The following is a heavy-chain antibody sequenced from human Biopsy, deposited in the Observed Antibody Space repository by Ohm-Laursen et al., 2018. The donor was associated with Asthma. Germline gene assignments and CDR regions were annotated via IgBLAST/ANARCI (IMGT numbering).Heavy chain of an antibody. CDR1: GFTFSSYA. V-gene: IGHV3-23*01. CDR3: ARKARHGDYDFDY. J-gene: IGHJ4*02. D-gene: IGHD4-17*01. CDR2: ISGSGGST. Sequence: SLRLSCAAFGFTFSSYAMSWVRQAPGKGLEWVSAISGSGGSTYYADSVKGRFTISRDNSKNTLYLQMNSLRAEDTAAYYCARKARHGDYDFDYWGQGTLVTVSS.